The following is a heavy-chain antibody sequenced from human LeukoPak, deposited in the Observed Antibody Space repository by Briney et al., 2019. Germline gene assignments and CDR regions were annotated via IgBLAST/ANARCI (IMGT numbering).Heavy chain of an antibody. CDR3: ARESYYYDSSGYFQNQYYFDY. J-gene: IGHJ4*02. D-gene: IGHD3-22*01. CDR2: IWYDGSNK. Sequence: GGSLRLSCAASGFPVSSNYMNWVRQAPGKGLEWVAVIWYDGSNKYYADSVKGRFTISRDNSKNTLYLQMNSLRVEDTAVYYCARESYYYDSSGYFQNQYYFDYWGQGTLVTVSS. CDR1: GFPVSSNY. V-gene: IGHV3-33*08.